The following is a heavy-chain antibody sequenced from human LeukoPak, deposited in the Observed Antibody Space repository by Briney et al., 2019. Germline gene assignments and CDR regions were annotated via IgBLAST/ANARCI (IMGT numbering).Heavy chain of an antibody. V-gene: IGHV1-69*05. CDR2: IIPIFGTA. Sequence: SVKVSCKASGGTFSSYAISWVRQAPGQGLEWMGGIIPIFGTANYAQKFQGRVTITTDESTSTAYMELSSLRSEDTAVYYCARATYYYDSSGYMGAFDIWGQGTMVTVSS. D-gene: IGHD3-22*01. CDR3: ARATYYYDSSGYMGAFDI. J-gene: IGHJ3*02. CDR1: GGTFSSYA.